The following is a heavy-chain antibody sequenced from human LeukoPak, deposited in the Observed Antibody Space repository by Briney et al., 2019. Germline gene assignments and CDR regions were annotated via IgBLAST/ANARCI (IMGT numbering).Heavy chain of an antibody. CDR2: INHSGST. CDR3: ARINPYGVRKGWFDP. J-gene: IGHJ5*02. CDR1: GESFSGYY. V-gene: IGHV4-34*01. Sequence: SETLSLTCAVYGESFSGYYWSWIRQPPGKGLEWIGEINHSGSTNYNPSLKSRVTISVDTSKNQFSLKLSSVTAADRAVYYCARINPYGVRKGWFDPWGQGTLVTVSS. D-gene: IGHD4-17*01.